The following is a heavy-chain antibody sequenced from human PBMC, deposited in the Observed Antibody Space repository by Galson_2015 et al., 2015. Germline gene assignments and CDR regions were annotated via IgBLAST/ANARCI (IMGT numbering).Heavy chain of an antibody. Sequence: SLRLSCAASGFTFDDYAMHWVRQAPGKGLEWVSGISWNSGSIGYADSVKGRFTISRDNAKNSLYLQMNSLRAEDTALYYCAKDLGATITIFGVVTIGFAYWGQRTLATVSS. CDR2: ISWNSGSI. CDR1: GFTFDDYA. V-gene: IGHV3-9*01. D-gene: IGHD3-3*01. CDR3: AKDLGATITIFGVVTIGFAY. J-gene: IGHJ4*02.